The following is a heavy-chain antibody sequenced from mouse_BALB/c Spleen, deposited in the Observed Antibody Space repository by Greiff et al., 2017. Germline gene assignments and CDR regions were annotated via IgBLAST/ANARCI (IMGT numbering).Heavy chain of an antibody. D-gene: IGHD1-2*01. CDR2: ISYSGST. V-gene: IGHV3-2*02. J-gene: IGHJ3*01. Sequence: EVQLVESGPGLVKPSQSLSLTCTVTGYSITSDYAWNWIRQFPGNKLEWMGYISYSGSTSYNPSLKSRISITRDTSKNQFFLQLNSVTTEDTATYYCARYHYYGYSFVYWGQGTLVTVSA. CDR1: GYSITSDYA. CDR3: ARYHYYGYSFVY.